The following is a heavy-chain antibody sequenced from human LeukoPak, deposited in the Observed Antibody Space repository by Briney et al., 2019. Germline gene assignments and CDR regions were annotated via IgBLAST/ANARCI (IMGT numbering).Heavy chain of an antibody. V-gene: IGHV1-69*13. J-gene: IGHJ4*02. Sequence: SVKVSCKASGGTFSSNAISWVRQAPGQGLEWMGGIIPMFGTANYAQKFQGRVTITADESTSTAYMELSSLRSEDTAVYYCSRIEGGTFTYDYWGQGTLVTVSS. D-gene: IGHD2-15*01. CDR3: SRIEGGTFTYDY. CDR1: GGTFSSNA. CDR2: IIPMFGTA.